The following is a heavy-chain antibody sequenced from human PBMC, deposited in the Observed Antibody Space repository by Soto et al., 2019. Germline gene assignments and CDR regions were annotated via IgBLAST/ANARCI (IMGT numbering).Heavy chain of an antibody. Sequence: GGSLRLSCSASGFTFSSYAMHWVRQAPGKGLEYVSAISSNGGSKDYADYVKGRFTISRDNSNNTLYFQMSSLRAEDTAAYYCVKAHGYDFDYWGQGTLVTVSS. J-gene: IGHJ4*02. V-gene: IGHV3-64D*06. CDR3: VKAHGYDFDY. CDR2: ISSNGGSK. CDR1: GFTFSSYA. D-gene: IGHD5-12*01.